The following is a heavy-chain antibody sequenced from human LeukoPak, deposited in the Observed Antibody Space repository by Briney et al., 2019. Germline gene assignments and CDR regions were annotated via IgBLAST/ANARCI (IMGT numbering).Heavy chain of an antibody. Sequence: GGSLRLSCAASGFTFDDYGMSWVRQAPGKGLEWVASIKQDGGETFYVDSVKGRFTISRDNAKNSLYLQMNSLRAEDTAVYYCTREDHSNYNYWGQGTLVTVSS. CDR2: IKQDGGET. V-gene: IGHV3-7*01. J-gene: IGHJ4*02. CDR3: TREDHSNYNY. CDR1: GFTFDDYG. D-gene: IGHD4-11*01.